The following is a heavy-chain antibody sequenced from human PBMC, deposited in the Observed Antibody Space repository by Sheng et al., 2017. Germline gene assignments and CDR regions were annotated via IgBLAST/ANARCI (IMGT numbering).Heavy chain of an antibody. Sequence: QVRLQESGPGLVKPSETLSLTCTVSGDSLNNHYWSWIRQPVGKGLEWIGRVYSTGDTNYNPSLQSRVTILMDTSKNEFSLNIYSLTAADTALYYCARGFESLGYYYFDSWGQGTLVTVSS. V-gene: IGHV4-4*07. CDR3: ARGFESLGYYYFDS. CDR1: GDSLNNHY. J-gene: IGHJ4*02. CDR2: VYSTGDT. D-gene: IGHD3-3*01.